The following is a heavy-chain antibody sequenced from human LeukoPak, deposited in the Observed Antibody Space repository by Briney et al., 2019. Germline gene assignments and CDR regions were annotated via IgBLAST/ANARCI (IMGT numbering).Heavy chain of an antibody. Sequence: GESLKISCKGSGYSFTSYWIGWVRQMPGKGLEWMGIIYPSDSDTRYSPSFQGQVTISADKSISTAYLQWSSLKASDTAMYYCARHLGDPEWLLFLLPNWFDPWGQGTLVTVSS. CDR2: IYPSDSDT. V-gene: IGHV5-51*01. CDR3: ARHLGDPEWLLFLLPNWFDP. J-gene: IGHJ5*02. CDR1: GYSFTSYW. D-gene: IGHD3-3*01.